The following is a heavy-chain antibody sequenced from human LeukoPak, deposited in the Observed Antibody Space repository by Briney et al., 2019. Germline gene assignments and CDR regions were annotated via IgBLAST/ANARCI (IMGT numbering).Heavy chain of an antibody. J-gene: IGHJ4*02. V-gene: IGHV3-33*01. CDR2: IWYDGSNK. CDR1: GFIFSSYG. Sequence: GGSLRLSCVASGFIFSSYGMHWVRQAPGKGLEWVAVIWYDGSNKYYADSVKGRFTISRDNSKDTLYLQMNSLRAEDTAVYYCASQHSWGQGTLVTVSS. CDR3: ASQHS.